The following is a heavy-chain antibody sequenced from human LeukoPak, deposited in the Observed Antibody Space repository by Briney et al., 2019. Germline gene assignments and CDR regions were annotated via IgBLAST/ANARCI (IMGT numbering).Heavy chain of an antibody. V-gene: IGHV3-21*01. CDR3: ARVGGYCSSVSNCYGDY. D-gene: IGHD2-2*03. Sequence: PGGSLRLSCAASGFTFSIYSMNWVRQAPGKGLEWVSCISNGSTNIYYADSVRGRFTISRDNAKNSLYLQMNSLRAEDTAVYYCARVGGYCSSVSNCYGDYWGQGALVTVSS. CDR2: ISNGSTNI. J-gene: IGHJ4*02. CDR1: GFTFSIYS.